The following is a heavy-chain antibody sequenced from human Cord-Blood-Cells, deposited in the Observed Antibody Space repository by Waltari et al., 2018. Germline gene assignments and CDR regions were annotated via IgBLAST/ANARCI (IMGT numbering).Heavy chain of an antibody. J-gene: IGHJ2*01. CDR2: ISYDGSNK. D-gene: IGHD6-13*01. Sequence: QVQLVESGGGGVQPGRSLRLPCADSGFTFSSSGMHWVRPAPGKGLEWVAVISYDGSNKNYADSVKGRFTISRDNSKNTLYLQMNSLRAEDTAVYYCAKDSSSWVYWYFDLWGRGTLVTVSS. CDR1: GFTFSSSG. CDR3: AKDSSSWVYWYFDL. V-gene: IGHV3-30*18.